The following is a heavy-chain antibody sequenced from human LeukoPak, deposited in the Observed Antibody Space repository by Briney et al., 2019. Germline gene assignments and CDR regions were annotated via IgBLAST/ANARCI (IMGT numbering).Heavy chain of an antibody. V-gene: IGHV1-69*05. CDR1: GGTFSSYA. CDR3: ASSIVVPAATSDYYYYYYMDV. D-gene: IGHD2-2*01. CDR2: IIPIFGTA. Sequence: SVKVSCKASGGTFSSYAISWVRQAPGQGLEWMGGIIPIFGTANYAQKFQGRVTITTDESTSTAYMEPSSLRSEDTAVYYCASSIVVPAATSDYYYYYYMDVWGKGSTVTVSS. J-gene: IGHJ6*03.